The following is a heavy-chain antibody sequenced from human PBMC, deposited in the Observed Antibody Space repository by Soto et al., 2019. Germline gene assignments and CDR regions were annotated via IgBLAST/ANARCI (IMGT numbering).Heavy chain of an antibody. CDR3: ARDLGSRWAPDY. D-gene: IGHD6-13*01. J-gene: IGHJ4*02. V-gene: IGHV1-69*13. CDR1: GGTXNSYA. Sequence: AXSXKVSFKASGGTXNSYAISLVRQAPGQGLEWMGGIIPIFGTANYAQKFQGRVTITADESTSTAYMELRSMRSEDTAVYYCARDLGSRWAPDYWGQGTLGTVSS. CDR2: IIPIFGTA.